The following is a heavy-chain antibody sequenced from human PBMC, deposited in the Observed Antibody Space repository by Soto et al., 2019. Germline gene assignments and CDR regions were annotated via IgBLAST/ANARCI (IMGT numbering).Heavy chain of an antibody. CDR2: ISAYNGNT. Sequence: ASVKVSCKASGYTFTSYGISWVRQAPGQGLEWMGWISAYNGNTNYAQKLQGRVTMTTDTSTSTAYMELRSLRSDDTAVYYCARDISDTAMLIEPGYYYYGMDVWGQGTTVTVSS. D-gene: IGHD5-18*01. CDR3: ARDISDTAMLIEPGYYYYGMDV. CDR1: GYTFTSYG. V-gene: IGHV1-18*04. J-gene: IGHJ6*02.